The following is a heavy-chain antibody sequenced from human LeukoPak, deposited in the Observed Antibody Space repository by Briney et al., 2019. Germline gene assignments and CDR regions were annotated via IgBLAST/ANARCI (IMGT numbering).Heavy chain of an antibody. J-gene: IGHJ4*02. CDR2: INPSGGST. CDR1: GGTFSSYA. D-gene: IGHD6-13*01. V-gene: IGHV1-46*01. CDR3: ARVTSGYSSPPDY. Sequence: GASVKVSCKASGGTFSSYAISWVRQAPGQGLEWMGIINPSGGSTNYAQKFQGRVTMTRDTSTSTVYMELSSLRSEDTAVYYCARVTSGYSSPPDYWGQGTLVTVSS.